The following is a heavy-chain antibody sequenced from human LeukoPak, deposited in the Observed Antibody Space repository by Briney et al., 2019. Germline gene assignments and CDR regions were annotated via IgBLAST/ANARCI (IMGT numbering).Heavy chain of an antibody. V-gene: IGHV4-39*01. CDR2: IHYSGST. CDR3: VRIASGFIDY. D-gene: IGHD6-19*01. Sequence: SETLSLTCTVSGGSIDNSHYYWGWIRQPPGEGLEWIASIHYSGSTHYNPSLKSRVTISVDTSKNQFSLKLSSVTAADTAVYYCVRIASGFIDYWGQGTLVTVSS. CDR1: GGSIDNSHYY. J-gene: IGHJ4*02.